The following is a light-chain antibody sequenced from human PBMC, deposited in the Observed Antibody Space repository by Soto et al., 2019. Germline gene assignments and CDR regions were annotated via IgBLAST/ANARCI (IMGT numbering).Light chain of an antibody. CDR2: QVS. Sequence: DIQVTQSPSTLSASVGDRVTITCRASQSIGSWLAWYQQKPGKAPKLLIYQVSSLESGVPSRFSGSGSGTEFTLTISSLQPDDFATYYCQQYNSYSRTFGHGTKVEIK. CDR1: QSIGSW. CDR3: QQYNSYSRT. V-gene: IGKV1-5*03. J-gene: IGKJ1*01.